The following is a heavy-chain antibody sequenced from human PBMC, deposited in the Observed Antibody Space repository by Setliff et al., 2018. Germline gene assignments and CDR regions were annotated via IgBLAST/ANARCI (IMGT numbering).Heavy chain of an antibody. V-gene: IGHV1-18*01. D-gene: IGHD1-26*01. Sequence: ASVKVSCKTSGFSFSTSGFSWVRQAPGQGLEWMGWISPYSGESNYAQKFQDRLTVTADTSTKTTYMELGSLTSDDTAFYYCVRSGKFGMRFWFDQWGQGTLVTVSS. CDR1: GFSFSTSG. CDR3: VRSGKFGMRFWFDQ. J-gene: IGHJ5*02. CDR2: ISPYSGES.